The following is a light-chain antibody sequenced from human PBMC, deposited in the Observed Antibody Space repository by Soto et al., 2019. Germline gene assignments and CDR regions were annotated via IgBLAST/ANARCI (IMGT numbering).Light chain of an antibody. CDR2: SAS. CDR1: QSISDY. J-gene: IGKJ1*01. Sequence: GDRVTITCRASQSISDYLNWYQQKPGNAPKLLIYSASTLHSGVPSRFSDSGSGTDFTLTISSLQPEDFATYYCQQSYRTPRTFGQGTKVEIK. V-gene: IGKV1-39*01. CDR3: QQSYRTPRT.